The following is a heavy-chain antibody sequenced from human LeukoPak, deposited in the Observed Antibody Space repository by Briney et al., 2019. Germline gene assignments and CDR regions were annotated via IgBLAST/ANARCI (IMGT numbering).Heavy chain of an antibody. Sequence: SETLSLTCTVSGGSISSYYWSWIRQPPGKGLEWIGYIYYSGSINYNPSLKSRVTISVDTSKNQFSLKLSSVTAADTAVYYCARVYYDFWSGYYGDAFDIWGQGTMVTVSS. CDR2: IYYSGSI. D-gene: IGHD3-3*01. CDR3: ARVYYDFWSGYYGDAFDI. CDR1: GGSISSYY. V-gene: IGHV4-59*01. J-gene: IGHJ3*02.